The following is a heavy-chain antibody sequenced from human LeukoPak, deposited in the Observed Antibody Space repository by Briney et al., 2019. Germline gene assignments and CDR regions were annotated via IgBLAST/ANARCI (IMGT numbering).Heavy chain of an antibody. V-gene: IGHV1-69*05. CDR1: GGTFSSYA. D-gene: IGHD6-19*01. Sequence: SVKVSCKASGGTFSSYAISWVRQAPGQGLEWRGRIIPIFGTANYAQKFQGRVTITTDESTSTAYMEMSSLRSEDTAVYYCARDMPLYGNPGIAVAGPYYFDYWGQGTLVTVSS. CDR3: ARDMPLYGNPGIAVAGPYYFDY. J-gene: IGHJ4*02. CDR2: IIPIFGTA.